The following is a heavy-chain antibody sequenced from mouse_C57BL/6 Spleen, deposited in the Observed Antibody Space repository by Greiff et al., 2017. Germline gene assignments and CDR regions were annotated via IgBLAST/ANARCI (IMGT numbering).Heavy chain of an antibody. J-gene: IGHJ4*01. Sequence: EVKLVESGEGLVKPGGSLKLSCAASGFTFSSYAMSWVRQTPGKRLEWVAYISSGGDYIYYADTVKGRFTISRDNARKTLYLQMSSLKSEDTAMYYCTRFMVTHYAMDDWGKGTSVTVAS. CDR1: GFTFSSYA. CDR3: TRFMVTHYAMDD. D-gene: IGHD2-2*01. CDR2: ISSGGDYI. V-gene: IGHV5-9-1*02.